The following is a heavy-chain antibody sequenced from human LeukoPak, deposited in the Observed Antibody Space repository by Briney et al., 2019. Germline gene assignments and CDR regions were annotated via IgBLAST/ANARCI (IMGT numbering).Heavy chain of an antibody. Sequence: SETLSLTCTVSGGSISSYYWSWIRQPPGKGLEWIGYIYYSGSTYYNPSLKSRVTISVDTSKNQFSLKLSSVTAADTAVYYCARVSYYDSSGYSGFDYWGQGTLVTVSS. D-gene: IGHD3-22*01. CDR2: IYYSGST. V-gene: IGHV4-30-4*08. J-gene: IGHJ4*02. CDR3: ARVSYYDSSGYSGFDY. CDR1: GGSISSYY.